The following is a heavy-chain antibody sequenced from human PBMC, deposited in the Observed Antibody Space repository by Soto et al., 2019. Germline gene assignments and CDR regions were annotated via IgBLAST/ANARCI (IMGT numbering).Heavy chain of an antibody. CDR3: AREREVSSSVNWFDP. Sequence: QVQLVQSGAEVKKPGASVKVSCKASGYTFTSYYMHWVRQAPGQGLEWMGIINPSGGSISYAQKFQGRVTMTRDTSTSTVYMELSSLRSEDTAVYYCAREREVSSSVNWFDPWGQGTLVTVSS. CDR1: GYTFTSYY. J-gene: IGHJ5*02. D-gene: IGHD6-13*01. V-gene: IGHV1-46*01. CDR2: INPSGGSI.